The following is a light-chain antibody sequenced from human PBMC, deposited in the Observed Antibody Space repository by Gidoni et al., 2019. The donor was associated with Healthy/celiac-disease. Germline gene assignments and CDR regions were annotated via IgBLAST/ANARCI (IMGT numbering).Light chain of an antibody. CDR1: QSISSW. CDR3: QQYNSYSRT. CDR2: DAS. Sequence: DSQRTQSPSTLSASVGDRVTITCRASQSISSWLAWYQQKPGKAPKLLIYDASSLESGVPSRFRGSGSGTEFTLTISSLQPDDFATYYCQQYNSYSRTFXXXTKVEIK. J-gene: IGKJ1*01. V-gene: IGKV1-5*01.